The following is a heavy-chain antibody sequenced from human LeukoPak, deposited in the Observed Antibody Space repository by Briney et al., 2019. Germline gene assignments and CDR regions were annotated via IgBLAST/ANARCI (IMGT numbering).Heavy chain of an antibody. CDR2: ITNSGTTI. D-gene: IGHD3-9*01. CDR3: ARSIGLTGGGVDV. CDR1: GFTFSDYN. J-gene: IGHJ6*02. Sequence: GGSLRLACAASGFTFSDYNMNWVRQAPGKGLEWVSYITNSGTTIHYADSVKGRFTISRDNAKNSLYLQMNSLRAEDTAVYYCARSIGLTGGGVDVWGQGTTVTVSS. V-gene: IGHV3-11*01.